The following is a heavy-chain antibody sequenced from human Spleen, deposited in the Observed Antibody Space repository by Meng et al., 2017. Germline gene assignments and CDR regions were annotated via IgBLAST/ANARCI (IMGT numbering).Heavy chain of an antibody. J-gene: IGHJ4*02. CDR2: IYPGNSDT. CDR1: GYSFTSYW. Sequence: ECQKISRKGSGYSFTSYWIGWVRQMPGKGLEWMGIIYPGNSDTRYSPAFQGQVTISADKSISTAYLQWSSLKASVSAMYYWARAFGSSGYFDYWGQGTLVTVSS. V-gene: IGHV5-51*01. CDR3: ARAFGSSGYFDY. D-gene: IGHD3-22*01.